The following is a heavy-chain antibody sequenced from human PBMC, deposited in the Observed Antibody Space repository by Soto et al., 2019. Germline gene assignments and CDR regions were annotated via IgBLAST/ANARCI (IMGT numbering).Heavy chain of an antibody. CDR1: GSTFTSYD. CDR3: ARERSSGWYVDY. J-gene: IGHJ4*02. Sequence: QVQLVQSGAEVKKPGASVKVSCKASGSTFTSYDINWVRQATGQGLEWMGWMNPNSGNTGYAQKFQGRVTMTRNTSINTAYMELSSLRSEDTAVYYCARERSSGWYVDYWGQGTLVTVSS. D-gene: IGHD6-19*01. CDR2: MNPNSGNT. V-gene: IGHV1-8*01.